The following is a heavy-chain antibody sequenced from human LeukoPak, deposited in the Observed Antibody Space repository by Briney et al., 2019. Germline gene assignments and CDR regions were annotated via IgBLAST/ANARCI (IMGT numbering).Heavy chain of an antibody. Sequence: SETLSLTCTVSGGSISDYHCNWLRQAPEKGLEWIGYINYSGTTNYNPSLTSRVTISADTSKTQVSLMVRSVTAADTAVYYCATTRGGYWASPLDFWGLGILVTVSS. D-gene: IGHD5-12*01. CDR1: GGSISDYH. CDR2: INYSGTT. V-gene: IGHV4-59*01. J-gene: IGHJ4*02. CDR3: ATTRGGYWASPLDF.